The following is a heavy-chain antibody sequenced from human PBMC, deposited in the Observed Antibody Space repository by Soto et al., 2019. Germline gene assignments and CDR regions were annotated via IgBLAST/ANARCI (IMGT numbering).Heavy chain of an antibody. CDR3: ARRRGNRSGWTPYYYYYGMDV. J-gene: IGHJ6*02. D-gene: IGHD6-19*01. V-gene: IGHV1-69*06. CDR1: GGTFSSYA. CDR2: IIPIFGTA. Sequence: QVQLVQSGAEVKKPGSSVQVSCKASGGTFSSYAISWVRQAPGQVLEWMGGIIPIFGTANYAQKFQGRVTITADKSTSTAYMELSSLRAEDTAVYYCARRRGNRSGWTPYYYYYGMDVWGQGTTVTVSS.